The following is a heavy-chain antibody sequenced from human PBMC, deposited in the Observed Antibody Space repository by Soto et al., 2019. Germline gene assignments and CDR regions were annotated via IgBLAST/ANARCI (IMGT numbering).Heavy chain of an antibody. Sequence: ASVKVSCKASGYTFTSYDINRVRQATGRGLEWMGWMNPNSGNTGYAQKFQGRVTMTRNTSISTAYMELSSLRSEDTAVYYCARGLFSAGGRPDYWGQGTLVTVSS. CDR3: ARGLFSAGGRPDY. J-gene: IGHJ4*02. D-gene: IGHD2-15*01. CDR1: GYTFTSYD. V-gene: IGHV1-8*01. CDR2: MNPNSGNT.